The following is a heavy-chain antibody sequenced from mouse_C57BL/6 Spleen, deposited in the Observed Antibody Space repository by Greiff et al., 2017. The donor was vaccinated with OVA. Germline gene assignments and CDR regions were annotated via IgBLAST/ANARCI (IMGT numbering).Heavy chain of an antibody. Sequence: EVQRVESGGGLVQPKGSLKLSCAASGFSFNTYAMTWVRQAPGKGLEWVARIRSKSNNYATYYAESVKDRFTIARDDSESMLYLQMNNMKTEDTAMYYCVRHNWDGYFDVWGTGTTVTVSS. CDR2: IRSKSNNYAT. V-gene: IGHV10-1*01. J-gene: IGHJ1*03. CDR1: GFSFNTYA. D-gene: IGHD4-1*01. CDR3: VRHNWDGYFDV.